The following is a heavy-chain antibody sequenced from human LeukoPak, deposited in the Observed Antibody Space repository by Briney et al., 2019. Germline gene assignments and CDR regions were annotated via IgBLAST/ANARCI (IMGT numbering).Heavy chain of an antibody. J-gene: IGHJ4*02. V-gene: IGHV2-5*02. CDR2: IYWDDDK. CDR1: GFSLSAPGVG. Sequence: SGPTLVKPTQTLTLTFTFSGFSLSAPGVGVGWIRQPPGKALEWLALIYWDDDKRYSPSLKSRLTLTKDTSKNQVVLTMTNMDPVDTATYYCAHKDPGTYYSLFDYWGQGTLVTVSS. D-gene: IGHD3-10*01. CDR3: AHKDPGTYYSLFDY.